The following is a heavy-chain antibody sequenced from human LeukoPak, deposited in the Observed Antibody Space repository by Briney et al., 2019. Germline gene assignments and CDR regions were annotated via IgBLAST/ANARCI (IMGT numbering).Heavy chain of an antibody. D-gene: IGHD4/OR15-4a*01. CDR1: GFTFSSCA. Sequence: GGSLRLSCAASGFTFSSCAMSWVRQAPGKGLEWVSEISGTGGATFYADPVKGRFTISRDNSKNALYLQMNDLRAEDTAIYYCAKQYFGVNYFDCWGQGTLVTVSS. CDR2: ISGTGGAT. J-gene: IGHJ4*02. CDR3: AKQYFGVNYFDC. V-gene: IGHV3-23*01.